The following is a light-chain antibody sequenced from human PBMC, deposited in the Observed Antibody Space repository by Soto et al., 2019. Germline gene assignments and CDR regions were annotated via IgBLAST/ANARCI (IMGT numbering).Light chain of an antibody. CDR2: GAS. V-gene: IGKV3-20*01. J-gene: IGKJ2*01. CDR3: QQYGSSPYT. CDR1: QSVSNSY. Sequence: EILLTQSPGTLSLSPGERATLSCRASQSVSNSYLAWYQQKPGQAPRLLIYGASGRATGIPDRFSGSGSGTDFTLTISRLEPEEFGVYYCQQYGSSPYTFGQGTKLEI.